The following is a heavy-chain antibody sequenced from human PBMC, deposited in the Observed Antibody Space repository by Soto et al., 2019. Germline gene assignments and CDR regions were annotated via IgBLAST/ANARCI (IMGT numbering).Heavy chain of an antibody. J-gene: IGHJ3*02. V-gene: IGHV1-69*02. CDR3: AKNMGSDAFDI. Sequence: QVQLVQSGAEVKKPGSSVKVSCKASGGTFSSYTISWVRQAPGQGLEWMGRIIPILGIANYAQKFQGRVTITADKATSTAYMELSSLRSEDTAVYYCAKNMGSDAFDIWGQGTMVTVSS. CDR2: IIPILGIA. CDR1: GGTFSSYT. D-gene: IGHD2-15*01.